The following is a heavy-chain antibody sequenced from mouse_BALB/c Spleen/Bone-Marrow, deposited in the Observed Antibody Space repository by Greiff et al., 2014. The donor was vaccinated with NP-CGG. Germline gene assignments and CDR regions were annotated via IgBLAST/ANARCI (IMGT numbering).Heavy chain of an antibody. Sequence: EVKLMESGPGLVKPSQSLSLTCTVTGYSITSDYAWNWIRQFPGNKLEWMGYISYSGSTSYNPSLKSRISITRDTSKNQFFLQLNSVTTEDTATYYCARSFTTVVEEDYFDYRGQGTTLTVSS. D-gene: IGHD1-1*01. CDR1: GYSITSDYA. J-gene: IGHJ2*01. V-gene: IGHV3-2*02. CDR2: ISYSGST. CDR3: ARSFTTVVEEDYFDY.